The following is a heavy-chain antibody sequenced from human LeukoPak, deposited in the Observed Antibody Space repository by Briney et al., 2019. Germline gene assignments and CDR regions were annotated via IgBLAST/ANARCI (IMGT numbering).Heavy chain of an antibody. D-gene: IGHD4-17*01. V-gene: IGHV4-59*01. CDR1: GGSISSYY. Sequence: SETLSLTCTVSGGSISSYYWSWIRQPPGKGLEWIRYIYYSGSTNYNPSLKSRVTISVDTSKNQFSLKLSSVTAADTAVYYCASSHDYGDYEGYFDYWGQGTLVTVSS. J-gene: IGHJ4*02. CDR2: IYYSGST. CDR3: ASSHDYGDYEGYFDY.